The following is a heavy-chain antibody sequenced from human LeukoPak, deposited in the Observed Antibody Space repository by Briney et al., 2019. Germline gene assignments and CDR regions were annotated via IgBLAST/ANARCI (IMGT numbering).Heavy chain of an antibody. Sequence: GGSLRVSCAASGFTFSSYIMNWVRQAPGKGLEWVSYISSSSSTIYYADSVKGRFTISRDNAKNSLYLQMNSLRAEDTAVYYCARAGREFDYWGQGTLVTVSS. CDR2: ISSSSSTI. D-gene: IGHD2-15*01. J-gene: IGHJ4*02. CDR3: ARAGREFDY. CDR1: GFTFSSYI. V-gene: IGHV3-48*01.